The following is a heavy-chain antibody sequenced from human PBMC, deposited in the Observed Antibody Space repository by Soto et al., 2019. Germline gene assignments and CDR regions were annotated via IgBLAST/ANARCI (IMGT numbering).Heavy chain of an antibody. J-gene: IGHJ6*02. D-gene: IGHD6-6*01. CDR1: GGSFSGYY. CDR3: ARTKRTQQLVNYYYYGLDV. V-gene: IGHV4-34*01. Sequence: SETLSLTCAVYGGSFSGYYWSWIRQPPGKGLEWIGEINHSGSTNYNPSLKSRVTISVDTSKNQFSLKLSSVTAADTAVYYCARTKRTQQLVNYYYYGLDVWGQGTTVTVSS. CDR2: INHSGST.